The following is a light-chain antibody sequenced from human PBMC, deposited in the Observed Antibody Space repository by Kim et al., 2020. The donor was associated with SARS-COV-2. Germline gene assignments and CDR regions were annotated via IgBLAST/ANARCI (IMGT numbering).Light chain of an antibody. J-gene: IGLJ3*02. V-gene: IGLV4-69*01. CDR2: LNSDGSH. CDR3: QTWGTGPWV. CDR1: DGHSSDA. Sequence: SVKRTCTMSDGHSSDAIAWHQQQPEKGPRYLMKLNSDGSHSKGDGIPDRFSGSSSGAERYLTISSLQSEDEADYYCQTWGTGPWVFGGGTQLTVL.